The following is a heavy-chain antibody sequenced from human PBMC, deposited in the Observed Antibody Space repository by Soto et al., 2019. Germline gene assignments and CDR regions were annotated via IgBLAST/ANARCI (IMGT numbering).Heavy chain of an antibody. D-gene: IGHD5-12*01. CDR2: IVPIVDTP. CDR1: GGTFSSYA. V-gene: IGHV1-69*12. Sequence: QVQLVQSGAEVRQPASSVKVSCKTSGGTFSSYAISWVRQAPGQGLEWMGGIVPIVDTPTYAQKFQGRVTNTANEPTSPPYMELPSLRSDDTAVYYWGRLVAIPGYPDNWGQGTLVTVSS. CDR3: GRLVAIPGYPDN. J-gene: IGHJ4*02.